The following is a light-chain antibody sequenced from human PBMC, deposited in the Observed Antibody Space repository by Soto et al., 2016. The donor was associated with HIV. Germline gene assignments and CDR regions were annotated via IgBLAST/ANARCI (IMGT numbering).Light chain of an antibody. V-gene: IGLV3-1*01. Sequence: SYELTRSPSVSVSPGQTANITCSGDKLGDKYSCWYQQKPGQSPVLVIYQDTRRPSGIPERFSGSNSGNTATLTISGTQAMDEADYYCQAWDSNTHVVFGGGTKLTVL. J-gene: IGLJ2*01. CDR3: QAWDSNTHVV. CDR1: KLGDKY. CDR2: QDT.